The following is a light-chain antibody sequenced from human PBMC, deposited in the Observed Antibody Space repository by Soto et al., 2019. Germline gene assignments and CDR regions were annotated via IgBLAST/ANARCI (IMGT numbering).Light chain of an antibody. J-gene: IGKJ4*01. V-gene: IGKV3-20*01. Sequence: EMLMTQSPATLSVSPGERVSLSCWASQSVTNKLAWYQQRPGQPPRLLLYDASTRATGVPATFSGSGSGTDFTLTISRLEPEDFAVYYCQQYGSSPLTFGGGTKVDIK. CDR2: DAS. CDR1: QSVTNK. CDR3: QQYGSSPLT.